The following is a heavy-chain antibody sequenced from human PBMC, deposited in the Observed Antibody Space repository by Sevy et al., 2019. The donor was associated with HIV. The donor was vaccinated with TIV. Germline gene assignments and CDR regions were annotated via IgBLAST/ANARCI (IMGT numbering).Heavy chain of an antibody. CDR2: ISPISGAT. D-gene: IGHD3-3*01. V-gene: IGHV1-2*06. CDR3: AGAPTDFWTGGMDV. Sequence: GGSLRLSCQAFGYAFTGYYIHWVRQAPGEGLEWMGRISPISGATDNSHKIKGRVTMTRDTSISTAYMDVSSLRFDDTTVYYCAGAPTDFWTGGMDVWGQGTVVTVSS. CDR1: GYAFTGYY. J-gene: IGHJ6*02.